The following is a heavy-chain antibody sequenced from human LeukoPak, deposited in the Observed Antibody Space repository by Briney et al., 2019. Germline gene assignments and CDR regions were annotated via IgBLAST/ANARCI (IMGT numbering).Heavy chain of an antibody. CDR3: ARVGGGDFWSGYPFDY. CDR1: GGTFSSYA. D-gene: IGHD3-3*01. CDR2: IIPIFGTA. Sequence: SVKVSCKASGGTFSSYAISWVRQAPGQGLEWMGGIIPIFGTANYAQKFQGRVTIITDESTSTAYMELSSLRSEDTAVYYCARVGGGDFWSGYPFDYWGQGTLVTVSS. J-gene: IGHJ4*02. V-gene: IGHV1-69*05.